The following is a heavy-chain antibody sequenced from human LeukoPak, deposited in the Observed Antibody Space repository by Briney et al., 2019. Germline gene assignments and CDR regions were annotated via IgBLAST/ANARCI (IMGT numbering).Heavy chain of an antibody. CDR1: GFTFSTYS. Sequence: GGSLRLSCAASGFTFSTYSMNWVRQAPGKGLEWVSSISSGSTYIYYADSVKGRFTISRDNAKNSLYLQMNSLRAEDTAVYYCARAVTTSYYYMDVWGKGTTVTVSS. D-gene: IGHD4-17*01. J-gene: IGHJ6*03. CDR3: ARAVTTSYYYMDV. V-gene: IGHV3-21*01. CDR2: ISSGSTYI.